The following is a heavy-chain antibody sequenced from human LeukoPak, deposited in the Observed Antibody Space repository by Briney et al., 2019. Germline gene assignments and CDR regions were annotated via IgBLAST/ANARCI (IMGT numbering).Heavy chain of an antibody. CDR2: IYFSGST. J-gene: IGHJ6*02. CDR3: ARGEALRQNYGMDV. Sequence: SETLSLTCTVSGGSINGYYWNWIRQPPGKGLEWIGYIYFSGSTNYNPSLQSRVTISVDTSKNQFSLKLNSVTAADTAVYFCARGEALRQNYGMDVWSQGTTVTVSS. V-gene: IGHV4-59*01. CDR1: GGSINGYY.